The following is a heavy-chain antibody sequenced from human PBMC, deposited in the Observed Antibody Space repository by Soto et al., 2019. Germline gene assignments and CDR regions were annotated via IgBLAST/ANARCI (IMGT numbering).Heavy chain of an antibody. CDR1: GFTFSSHS. CDR2: ISSSSSYI. J-gene: IGHJ4*02. V-gene: IGHV3-21*01. Sequence: EVQLVESGGGLVKPGGSLRLSCAASGFTFSSHSMNWVRQAPGKGLEWVSSISSSSSYIYYADSVKGRFTISRDNAKNSLYLQMNSLSAEDTAVYYCAREYSSSWYGFDSWGQGTLVTVSS. D-gene: IGHD6-13*01. CDR3: AREYSSSWYGFDS.